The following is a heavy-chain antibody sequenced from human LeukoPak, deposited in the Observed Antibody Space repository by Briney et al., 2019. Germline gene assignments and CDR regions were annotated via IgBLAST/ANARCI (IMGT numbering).Heavy chain of an antibody. D-gene: IGHD3-10*01. CDR2: ISPSGNSK. CDR1: TFPFSSYT. V-gene: IGHV3-21*01. Sequence: PGGSRGLSRATSTFPFSSYTMNWFGRLQGTGLEWVSSISPSGNSKYHADSVKGRFTISRDNAENSLYMQMNSLRAEDTGVYYCVRDFLGESGAGGYWGQGTLVTVSS. CDR3: VRDFLGESGAGGY. J-gene: IGHJ4*02.